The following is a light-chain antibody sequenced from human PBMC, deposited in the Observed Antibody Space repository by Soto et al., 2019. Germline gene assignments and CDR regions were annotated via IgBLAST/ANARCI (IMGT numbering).Light chain of an antibody. CDR3: HQYYSIPRT. Sequence: DLVMTQSPDSLAVSLGERATINCKSSQSVLHTPTNNNYLAWYQKKPGQPPKLLIYWASTRESGVPDRFSGSGSGTDFTLIINSLQAEDAAVYYCHQYYSIPRTFGQGTKVEIK. CDR1: QSVLHTPTNNNY. J-gene: IGKJ1*01. V-gene: IGKV4-1*01. CDR2: WAS.